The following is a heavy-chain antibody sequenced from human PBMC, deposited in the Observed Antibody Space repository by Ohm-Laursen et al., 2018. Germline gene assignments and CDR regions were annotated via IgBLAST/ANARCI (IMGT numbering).Heavy chain of an antibody. CDR3: ARAGRRWPGVDFDY. Sequence: SLRLSCAASGFTVSSNYMSWVRQAPGKGLEWVSVIYSGGSTYYADSVKVRFTISRDNSKNTLYLKMNSLRAEDTAVYYCARAGRRWPGVDFDYWGQGTLVTVSS. CDR2: IYSGGST. V-gene: IGHV3-53*01. J-gene: IGHJ4*02. D-gene: IGHD5-24*01. CDR1: GFTVSSNY.